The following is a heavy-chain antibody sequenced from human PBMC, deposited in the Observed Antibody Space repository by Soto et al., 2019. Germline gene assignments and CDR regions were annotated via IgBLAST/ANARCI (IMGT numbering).Heavy chain of an antibody. J-gene: IGHJ4*02. CDR2: INHSGGST. V-gene: IGHV1-46*03. CDR3: STGEREYRGYVGDY. D-gene: IGHD5-12*01. Sequence: ASVKVSCKASGYTFTSYYMHWVRQAPGQGLEWMGIINHSGGSTSYAQKFQGRVTMTRDTSTSTVYRGLSSLRSGDTAGYYCSTGEREYRGYVGDYWGQGTLVTVSS. CDR1: GYTFTSYY.